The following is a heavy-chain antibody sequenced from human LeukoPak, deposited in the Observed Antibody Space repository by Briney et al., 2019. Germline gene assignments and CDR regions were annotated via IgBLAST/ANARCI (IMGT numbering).Heavy chain of an antibody. V-gene: IGHV1-69*04. J-gene: IGHJ3*01. CDR2: IIPFFGLT. CDR3: ATEIRRSRAVMTRPTPR. Sequence: ASVKVSCKASGGTFSSHAINWVRQAPGQGLQWLGRIIPFFGLTNYTQKFQGRVSITADKSASTVYMELSSLRSEDTAVYYCATEIRRSRAVMTRPTPRWGQGTVVTVSS. D-gene: IGHD2-21*01. CDR1: GGTFSSHA.